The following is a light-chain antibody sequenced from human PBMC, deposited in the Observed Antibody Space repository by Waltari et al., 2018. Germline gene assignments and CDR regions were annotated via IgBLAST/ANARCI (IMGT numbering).Light chain of an antibody. CDR1: QSLLHSNGYNY. V-gene: IGKV2-28*01. Sequence: IVMTQSLLSLPVTPGEPASISCRSSQSLLHSNGYNYLDWYLQKPGQSPQLLIYLGSNRASGVPDRFSGSGSGTEFTLKISRVEAEDVGVYYCMQALQTPWTFGQGTKVEVK. J-gene: IGKJ1*01. CDR3: MQALQTPWT. CDR2: LGS.